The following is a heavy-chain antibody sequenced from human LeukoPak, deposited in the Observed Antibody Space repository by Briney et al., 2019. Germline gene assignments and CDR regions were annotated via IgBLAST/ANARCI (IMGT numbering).Heavy chain of an antibody. D-gene: IGHD6-13*01. J-gene: IGHJ6*02. Sequence: GGSLRLSCAASGFTFSSYWMHWVRQAPGKGLEWVAVISYDGSNKYYADSVKGRFTISRDNSKNTLYMQMNSLRAEDTAVYYCARVMNLYSSSWYPPYYYYGMDVWGQGTTVTVSS. CDR3: ARVMNLYSSSWYPPYYYYGMDV. CDR2: ISYDGSNK. V-gene: IGHV3-30-3*01. CDR1: GFTFSSYW.